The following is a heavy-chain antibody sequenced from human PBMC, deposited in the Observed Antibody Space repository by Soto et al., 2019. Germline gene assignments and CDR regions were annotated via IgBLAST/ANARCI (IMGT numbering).Heavy chain of an antibody. Sequence: QLQLQESGSGLVKPSQTLSLTCAVSGGSISAAGDSWSWIRQPPGGGLEWIGYIYHRGTFLYNPSRKTQGTMSLGRSNNQFSLTLHSVTATDTAVYYCASAQSYPGSGRYNNLMFDPWGQGTKVIVSS. CDR3: ASAQSYPGSGRYNNLMFDP. D-gene: IGHD3-10*01. CDR1: GGSISAAGDS. V-gene: IGHV4-30-2*01. CDR2: IYHRGTF. J-gene: IGHJ5*02.